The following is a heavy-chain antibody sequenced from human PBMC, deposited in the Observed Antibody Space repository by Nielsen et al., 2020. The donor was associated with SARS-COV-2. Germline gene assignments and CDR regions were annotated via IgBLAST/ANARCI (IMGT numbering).Heavy chain of an antibody. Sequence: GGSLRLSCAASGFTVSSNYMSWVRQAPGKGLEWVSVIYSGGSTYYADSVKGRFTISRDNSKNTLYLQINSLRAEDTAVYYCARATWELLDYWGQGTLVTVSS. CDR2: IYSGGST. J-gene: IGHJ4*02. V-gene: IGHV3-53*01. D-gene: IGHD1-26*01. CDR1: GFTVSSNY. CDR3: ARATWELLDY.